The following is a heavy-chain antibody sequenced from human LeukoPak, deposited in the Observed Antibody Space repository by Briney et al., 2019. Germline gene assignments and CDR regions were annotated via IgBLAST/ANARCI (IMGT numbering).Heavy chain of an antibody. CDR2: ISSRSSYI. Sequence: GASLKLSCAASGFTFSSYSMNWVRQAPGKGLEWVSSISSRSSYIYYADSVKGRFTISRDNAKNSLYLQMNSLRDEDTAVYYCASSAMVRGVIDYWGQGTLVTVSS. CDR1: GFTFSSYS. D-gene: IGHD3-10*01. CDR3: ASSAMVRGVIDY. J-gene: IGHJ4*02. V-gene: IGHV3-21*01.